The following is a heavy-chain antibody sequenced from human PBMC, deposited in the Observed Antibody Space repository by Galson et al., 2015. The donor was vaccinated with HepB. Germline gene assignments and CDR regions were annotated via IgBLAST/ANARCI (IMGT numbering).Heavy chain of an antibody. CDR3: ARASCSSTSCYTDYYYYMDV. CDR2: ISAYNGNT. V-gene: IGHV1-18*01. CDR1: GYTFTSYG. Sequence: CKASGYTFTSYGISWVRQAPGRGLEWMGWISAYNGNTNYAQKLQGRVTMTTDTSTSTAYMELRSLRSDDTAVYYCARASCSSTSCYTDYYYYMDVWGKGTTVTVSS. D-gene: IGHD2-2*02. J-gene: IGHJ6*03.